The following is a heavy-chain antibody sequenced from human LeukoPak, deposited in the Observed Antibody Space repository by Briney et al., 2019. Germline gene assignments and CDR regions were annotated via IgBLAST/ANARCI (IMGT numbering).Heavy chain of an antibody. CDR2: IIPILGIA. CDR3: ARYQYYYDSSGYPVDY. V-gene: IGHV1-69*02. D-gene: IGHD3-22*01. CDR1: GGTFSSYT. J-gene: IGHJ4*02. Sequence: SVKVSCKVSGGTFSSYTISWVRQAPGQWLEWMGRIIPILGIANYAQKFQGRVTITADKSTSTAYMELSSLRSEDTAVYYCARYQYYYDSSGYPVDYWGQGTLVTVSS.